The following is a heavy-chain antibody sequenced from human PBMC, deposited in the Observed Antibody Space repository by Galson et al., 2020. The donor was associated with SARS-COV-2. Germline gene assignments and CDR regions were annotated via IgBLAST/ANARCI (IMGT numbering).Heavy chain of an antibody. Sequence: SETLSLTCTVSGGSISSSSYYWDWIRQPPGKGLEWIGSIYYSGSTYYNPSLKSRVTISVDTSKNQFSLKLSSVTAADTAVYYCARLGGYSYGTLYYFDYWGQGTLVTASS. V-gene: IGHV4-39*01. J-gene: IGHJ4*02. CDR1: GGSISSSSYY. CDR3: ARLGGYSYGTLYYFDY. CDR2: IYYSGST. D-gene: IGHD5-18*01.